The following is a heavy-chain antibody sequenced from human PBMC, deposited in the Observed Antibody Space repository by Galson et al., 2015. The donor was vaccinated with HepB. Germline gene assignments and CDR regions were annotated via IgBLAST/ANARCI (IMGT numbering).Heavy chain of an antibody. CDR2: ISAYNGNT. CDR3: ARDVMLYDFWSRYETDNDAFDI. V-gene: IGHV1-18*04. D-gene: IGHD3-3*01. CDR1: GYTFTSYG. Sequence: SVKVSCKASGYTFTSYGISWVRQAPGQGLEWMGWISAYNGNTNYAQKLQGRVTMTTDTSTSTAYMELRSLRSDDTAVYYCARDVMLYDFWSRYETDNDAFDIWGQGTMVTVSS. J-gene: IGHJ3*02.